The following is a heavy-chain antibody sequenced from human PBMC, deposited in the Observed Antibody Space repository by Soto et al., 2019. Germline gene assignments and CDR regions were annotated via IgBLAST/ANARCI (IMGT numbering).Heavy chain of an antibody. CDR3: ARGGTMIVVVMPRYYYGMDV. CDR2: INHSGST. Sequence: SDTLSLTCAVYGGSFSGYYWSWIRQPPGKGLEWIGEINHSGSTNYNPSLKSRVTISVDTSKNQFSLKLSSVTAADTAVYYCARGGTMIVVVMPRYYYGMDVWGQGTTVTVS. V-gene: IGHV4-34*01. D-gene: IGHD3-22*01. CDR1: GGSFSGYY. J-gene: IGHJ6*02.